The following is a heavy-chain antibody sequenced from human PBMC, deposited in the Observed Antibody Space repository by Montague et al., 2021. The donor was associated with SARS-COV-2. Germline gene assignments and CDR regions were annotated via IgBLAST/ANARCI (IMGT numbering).Heavy chain of an antibody. CDR3: ARTSIAAAGTAIDY. Sequence: PALVKPTQTLTLTCTFSGFSLSTSGMCVSWIRQPPGKALEWLAXXXWXXXKYXSTSLKTRLTISKDTSKNQVVLTMTNMDPVDTATYYCARTSIAAAGTAIDYWGQGTLVTVSS. CDR1: GFSLSTSGMC. V-gene: IGHV2-70*01. J-gene: IGHJ4*02. D-gene: IGHD6-13*01. CDR2: XXWXXXK.